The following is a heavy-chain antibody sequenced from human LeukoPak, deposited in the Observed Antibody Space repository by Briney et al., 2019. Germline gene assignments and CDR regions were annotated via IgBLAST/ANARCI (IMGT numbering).Heavy chain of an antibody. CDR2: ISGSGGST. CDR3: AKLNPAGYCTNGVCSSNFDY. CDR1: GFTFSNYA. Sequence: GGSLRLSCVASGFTFSNYAMSWVRQAPGKGLEWVSAISGSGGSTYYADSVKGRFTISRDNSKNTLYLQMNSLRAEDTAVYYCAKLNPAGYCTNGVCSSNFDYWGQGTLVTVSS. J-gene: IGHJ4*02. V-gene: IGHV3-23*01. D-gene: IGHD2-8*01.